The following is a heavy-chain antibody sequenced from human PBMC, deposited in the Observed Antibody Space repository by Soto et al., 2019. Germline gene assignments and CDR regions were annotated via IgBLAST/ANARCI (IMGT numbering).Heavy chain of an antibody. J-gene: IGHJ5*02. CDR2: INPSSGET. Sequence: QIQLVQSGPEVKKPGASVKVSCKASGYTFSTYGITWVRQAPGQGLEWMGWINPSSGETNYAQNFQGRVTVTTDPSVTTAYLELRNIRSDDTAAYYCARDWYPRFDPWGQGTLVTVSS. D-gene: IGHD6-13*01. CDR3: ARDWYPRFDP. V-gene: IGHV1-18*01. CDR1: GYTFSTYG.